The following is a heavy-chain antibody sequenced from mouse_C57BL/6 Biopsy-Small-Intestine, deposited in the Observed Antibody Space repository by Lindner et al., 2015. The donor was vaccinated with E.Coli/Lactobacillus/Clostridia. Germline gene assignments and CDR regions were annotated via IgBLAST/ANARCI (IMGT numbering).Heavy chain of an antibody. V-gene: IGHV1S29*02. D-gene: IGHD1-1*01. Sequence: SVKVSCKVSGYTFTEISMHWVRQAPGKGLEWIGGFSPEDGETVYAQKFQGRVTMTEDTSAETAYMELRNLRSEDTAVYYCARIDILTGYYKFDALDMWGQGTLVTVSS. CDR1: GYTFTEIS. J-gene: IGHJ3*02. CDR2: FSPEDGET. CDR3: ARIDILTGYYKFDALDM.